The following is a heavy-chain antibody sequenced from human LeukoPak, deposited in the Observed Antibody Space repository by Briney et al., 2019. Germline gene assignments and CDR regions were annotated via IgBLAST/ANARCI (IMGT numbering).Heavy chain of an antibody. V-gene: IGHV4-31*11. Sequence: SQTLSLTCAVSGDSISSGGHYWNWIRQRPGNGLEWIGYIFHTGSTYYNPSLKSRVTISVDTSKSQFYLKVSSVTAADTAVYYCARSPGIWNEYGQLEYWGQGALVTVSS. D-gene: IGHD1-1*01. CDR2: IFHTGST. CDR3: ARSPGIWNEYGQLEY. CDR1: GDSISSGGHY. J-gene: IGHJ4*02.